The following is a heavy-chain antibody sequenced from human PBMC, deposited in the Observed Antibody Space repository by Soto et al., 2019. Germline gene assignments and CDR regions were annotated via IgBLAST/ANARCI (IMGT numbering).Heavy chain of an antibody. CDR1: GFTFSSYW. J-gene: IGHJ6*02. CDR2: INSDGSST. V-gene: IGHV3-74*01. D-gene: IGHD3-3*01. Sequence: PGGSLRLSCAASGFTFSSYWMHWVRQAPGKGLVWVSRINSDGSSTSYADSVKGRFTISRDNAKNTLYLQMNSLRAEDTAVYYCARASATYYDFWSGYGMDVWGQGTTVTVSS. CDR3: ARASATYYDFWSGYGMDV.